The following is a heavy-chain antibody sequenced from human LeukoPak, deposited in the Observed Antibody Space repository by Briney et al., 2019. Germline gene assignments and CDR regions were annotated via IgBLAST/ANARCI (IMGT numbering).Heavy chain of an antibody. CDR2: MNPNSDNT. Sequence: GASVKVSCKASGYSFTSYGITWVRQAPGQGLEWMGWMNPNSDNTGYAQKFQGRATMTRNPSISTAYMELSSLRSEDTAVYYCARNVRDTGTFDYWGQGTLVTVSS. V-gene: IGHV1-8*01. CDR3: ARNVRDTGTFDY. D-gene: IGHD5-18*01. J-gene: IGHJ4*02. CDR1: GYSFTSYG.